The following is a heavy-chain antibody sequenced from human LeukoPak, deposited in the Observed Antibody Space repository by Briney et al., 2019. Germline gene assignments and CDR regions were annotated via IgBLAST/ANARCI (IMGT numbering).Heavy chain of an antibody. D-gene: IGHD3-3*01. V-gene: IGHV4-59*01. J-gene: IGHJ4*02. CDR3: VRSDDFWSGYYGY. Sequence: SETLSLTCTVSGGSISSYYWSWIRQPPGKGLEWIGYIYYSGSTNYNPSLKSRVTISVDTSKNQFSLKLSSVTAADTAVYYCVRSDDFWSGYYGYWGQGTLVTVSS. CDR1: GGSISSYY. CDR2: IYYSGST.